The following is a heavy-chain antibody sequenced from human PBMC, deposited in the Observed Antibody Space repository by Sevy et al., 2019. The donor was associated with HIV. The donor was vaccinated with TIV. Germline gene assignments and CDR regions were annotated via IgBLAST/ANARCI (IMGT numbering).Heavy chain of an antibody. CDR3: AKDSVARNLHFDY. D-gene: IGHD6-19*01. J-gene: IGHJ4*02. V-gene: IGHV3-30*02. CDR1: GFTFSRYG. Sequence: GGSLRLSCAASGFTFSRYGMHWVRQAPGKGLELVASIRFDGNNKHYVDSVMGRFTISRDDSKNTLYLQMNSLRSEDTAVYYCAKDSVARNLHFDYWGQGALVTVSS. CDR2: IRFDGNNK.